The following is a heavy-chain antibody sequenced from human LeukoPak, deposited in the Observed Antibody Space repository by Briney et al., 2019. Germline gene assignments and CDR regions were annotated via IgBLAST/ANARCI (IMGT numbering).Heavy chain of an antibody. Sequence: SQTLSLTCATSGDSVSSNSAAWNWIRQSPSRGLEWLGRTYYRSKWFNNYAVSVKSRITINPDTSKNQFSLQLNSVTPEDTAVYYCAREGEVGTTWSWFDPWGQGTLVTVSS. V-gene: IGHV6-1*01. CDR2: TYYRSKWFN. D-gene: IGHD1-1*01. CDR1: GDSVSSNSAA. CDR3: AREGEVGTTWSWFDP. J-gene: IGHJ5*02.